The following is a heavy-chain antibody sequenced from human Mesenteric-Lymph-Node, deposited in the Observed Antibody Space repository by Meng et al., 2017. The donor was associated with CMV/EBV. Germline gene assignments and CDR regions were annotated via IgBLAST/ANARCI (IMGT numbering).Heavy chain of an antibody. J-gene: IGHJ4*02. CDR1: GFNFSSDA. V-gene: IGHV3-30*04. CDR2: IFYDGSNK. CDR3: ARRAPSGSFLGIDY. D-gene: IGHD1-26*01. Sequence: FGFNFSSDAMHWVRQAPGKGREGVDVIFYDGSNKYYAESVKGRFTISREKSQNTLYLQMNSLRAEDTAVYYCARRAPSGSFLGIDYWGQGTLVTVSS.